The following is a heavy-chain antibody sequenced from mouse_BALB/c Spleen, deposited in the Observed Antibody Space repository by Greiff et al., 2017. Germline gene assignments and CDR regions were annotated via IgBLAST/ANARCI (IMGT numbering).Heavy chain of an antibody. CDR2: ISDGGSYT. CDR3: ARGPNYRYYFDY. V-gene: IGHV5-4*02. J-gene: IGHJ2*01. CDR1: GFTFSDYY. Sequence: EVHLVASGGGLVKPGGSLKLSCAASGFTFSDYYMYWVRQTPEKRLEWVATISDGGSYTYYPDSVKGRFTISRDNAKNNLYLQMSSLKSEDTAMYYCARGPNYRYYFDYWGQGTTLTVSS. D-gene: IGHD2-14*01.